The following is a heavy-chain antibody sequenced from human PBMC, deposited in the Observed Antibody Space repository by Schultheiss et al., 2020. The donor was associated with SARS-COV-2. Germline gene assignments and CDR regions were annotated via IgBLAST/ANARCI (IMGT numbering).Heavy chain of an antibody. CDR2: ISYDGSNK. D-gene: IGHD3-16*01. J-gene: IGHJ5*01. CDR1: GFTFSTYA. CDR3: ARQSFRGVYSSSWFDY. Sequence: GGSLRLSCAASGFTFSTYAIHWVRQAPGKGLEWVAVISYDGSNKYYADSVKGRFTISRDNARNSLYLQVNSLRVEDTAVYYCARQSFRGVYSSSWFDYWGQGTLVTVSS. V-gene: IGHV3-30*03.